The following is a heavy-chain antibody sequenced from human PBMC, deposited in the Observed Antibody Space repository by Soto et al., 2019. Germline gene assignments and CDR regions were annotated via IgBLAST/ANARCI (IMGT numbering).Heavy chain of an antibody. Sequence: ASVTVSYKASGYSVTSYYMHCVRPAPGQGHEWMGIINPSGCSTSYAQKFQGRVTITRDTSTSTAYMELSSLRSEDTAVYYCASLLEMATLSATWPYAFDISGQGTMVTVSS. CDR3: ASLLEMATLSATWPYAFDI. CDR2: INPSGCST. V-gene: IGHV1-46*01. D-gene: IGHD5-12*01. CDR1: GYSVTSYY. J-gene: IGHJ3*02.